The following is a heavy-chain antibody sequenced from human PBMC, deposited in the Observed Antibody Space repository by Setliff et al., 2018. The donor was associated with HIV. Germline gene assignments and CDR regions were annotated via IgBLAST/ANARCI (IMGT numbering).Heavy chain of an antibody. CDR2: RSTTGST. Sequence: SETLSLTCTVSGDSISSYFWSWIRQSPGKGLEWIGFRSTTGSTNYNPSLRSRVTISVDTSKNQFSLRLTSVTAADTAVYYCARGLYDNSGTDLGGGFDYWGQGTLVTVSS. J-gene: IGHJ4*02. CDR1: GDSISSYF. V-gene: IGHV4-4*09. CDR3: ARGLYDNSGTDLGGGFDY. D-gene: IGHD3-22*01.